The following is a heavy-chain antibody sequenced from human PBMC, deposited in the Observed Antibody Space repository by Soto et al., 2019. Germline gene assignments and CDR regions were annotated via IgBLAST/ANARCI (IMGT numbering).Heavy chain of an antibody. CDR2: IYYSGST. J-gene: IGHJ3*02. Sequence: QVQLQESGPGLVKPSQTLSLTCTVSGGSISSGDYYWSWIRQPPGKGLEWIGYIYYSGSTYYNPSLKSQVTIAVDTSKNQFSLKLSSVTAADTAVYYCARGLTTVVLNGNDAFDIWGQGTMVTVSS. V-gene: IGHV4-30-4*01. CDR3: ARGLTTVVLNGNDAFDI. CDR1: GGSISSGDYY. D-gene: IGHD4-17*01.